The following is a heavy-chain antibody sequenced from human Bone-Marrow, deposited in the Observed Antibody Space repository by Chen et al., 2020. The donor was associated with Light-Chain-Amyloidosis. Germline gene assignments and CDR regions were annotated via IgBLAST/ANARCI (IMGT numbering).Heavy chain of an antibody. CDR1: EFNFNNYG. V-gene: IGHV3-30*18. J-gene: IGHJ6*02. CDR3: AKSSCYPWGMDV. CDR2: ISYDGSEK. D-gene: IGHD6-13*01. Sequence: QDHLVESGGGVVQPERSLRLSCAVSEFNFNNYGIHWVRQAPGKGLEWVAVISYDGSEKYYADSVKGRFTISRDNSKHTVHLQMNSLRPEDTAVYYCAKSSCYPWGMDVWGQGTTVTVSS.